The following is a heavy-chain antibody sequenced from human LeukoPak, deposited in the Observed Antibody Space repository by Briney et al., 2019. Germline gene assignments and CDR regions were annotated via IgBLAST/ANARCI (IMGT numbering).Heavy chain of an antibody. CDR3: ARSEYSSSDWWFDP. V-gene: IGHV4-34*01. CDR2: INHSGST. J-gene: IGHJ5*02. CDR1: GGSFSGYY. Sequence: SETLSLTCAVYGGSFSGYYWSWIRQPPGKGLEWIGEINHSGSTNYNPSLKSRVTISVDTSKNQCSLKLSSVTAADTAVYYCARSEYSSSDWWFDPWGQGTLVTVSS. D-gene: IGHD6-6*01.